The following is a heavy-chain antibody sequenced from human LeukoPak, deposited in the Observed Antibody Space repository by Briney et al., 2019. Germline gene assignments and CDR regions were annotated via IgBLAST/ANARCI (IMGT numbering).Heavy chain of an antibody. CDR1: RGTFSSYA. J-gene: IGHJ6*03. CDR2: IIPIFGTA. Sequence: VPSVKVSCKASRGTFSSYAISWVRQAPGQGLEWMGGIIPIFGTANYAQKFQGRVTITADTSTSTAYMELRSLRSDDTAVYYCARVLPGFSVSLYYYYYMDVWGKGTTVTVSS. D-gene: IGHD3-10*01. V-gene: IGHV1-69*06. CDR3: ARVLPGFSVSLYYYYYMDV.